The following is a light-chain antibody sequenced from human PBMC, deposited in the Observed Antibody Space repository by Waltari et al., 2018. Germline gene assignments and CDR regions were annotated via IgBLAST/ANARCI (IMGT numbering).Light chain of an antibody. CDR1: KLGDKY. CDR3: QAWDSSTAE. V-gene: IGLV3-1*01. CDR2: QDS. Sequence: SYELTQAPSVSVSPGQTANITCPGDKLGDKYACWYQQKPGQSPVLVIYQDSKRPSGIPERFSGSNSGNTATLTISGTQAMDEADYFCQAWDSSTAEFGGGTKLTVL. J-gene: IGLJ2*01.